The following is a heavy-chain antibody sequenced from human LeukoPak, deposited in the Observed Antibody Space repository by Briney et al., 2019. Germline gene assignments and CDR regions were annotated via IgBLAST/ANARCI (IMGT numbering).Heavy chain of an antibody. V-gene: IGHV1-69*06. D-gene: IGHD2-15*01. CDR3: ARARLSFTRGIGANYFDY. CDR1: GCSFSSYA. J-gene: IGHJ4*02. CDR2: LILIFGTA. Sequence: ASVKVSCKASGCSFSSYAIRWVRQAPGEGLEWMGGLILIFGTANYAQKFQGRVTITADKSTSTAYMELSSLRSEDTAVYYCARARLSFTRGIGANYFDYWGQGTPVTVSS.